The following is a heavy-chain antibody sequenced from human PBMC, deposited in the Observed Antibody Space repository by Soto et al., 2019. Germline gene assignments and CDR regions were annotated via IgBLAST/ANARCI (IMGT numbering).Heavy chain of an antibody. CDR2: IWYDGSNK. D-gene: IGHD2-8*02. CDR1: GFTFSSYG. Sequence: PGGSLRLSCAASGFTFSSYGMHWVRQAPGKGLEWVAVIWYDGSNKYYADSVKGRFTISRDNSKNTLYLQMNSLRAEDTAVYYCARDPLYWGGRDGGPYYFDYWGQGTLVTVSS. V-gene: IGHV3-33*01. CDR3: ARDPLYWGGRDGGPYYFDY. J-gene: IGHJ4*02.